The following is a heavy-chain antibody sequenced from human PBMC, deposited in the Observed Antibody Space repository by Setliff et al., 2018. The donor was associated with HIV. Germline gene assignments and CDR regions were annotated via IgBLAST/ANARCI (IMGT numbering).Heavy chain of an antibody. CDR1: GGTISSGSYY. V-gene: IGHV4-61*02. D-gene: IGHD6-13*01. CDR2: IYTSGST. Sequence: PSETLSLTCTVSGGTISSGSYYWGWIRQPAGKGLEWIGRIYTSGSTNYNPSLKSRVTISVDTSKNQFSLKLSSVTAADTAVYYCASPRRGWGIAAAGTIDYWGQGTLVTVSS. J-gene: IGHJ4*02. CDR3: ASPRRGWGIAAAGTIDY.